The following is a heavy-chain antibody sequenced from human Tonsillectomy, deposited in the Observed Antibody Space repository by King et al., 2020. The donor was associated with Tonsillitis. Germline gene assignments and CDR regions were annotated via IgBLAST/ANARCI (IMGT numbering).Heavy chain of an antibody. V-gene: IGHV1-3*01. CDR1: GYTFTNYA. CDR3: AKNTPGTGWVYP. J-gene: IGHJ5*02. D-gene: IGHD2/OR15-2a*01. Sequence: QVQLVQSGAEVKKPGASVKISCKTSGYTFTNYAIHWVRQAPGQRLEWMGWIYAGNGDTEYSQKLQGRVTITRDTSASTAYLELNSLTSEDTAVYYCAKNTPGTGWVYPWGQGTLVTVSS. CDR2: IYAGNGDT.